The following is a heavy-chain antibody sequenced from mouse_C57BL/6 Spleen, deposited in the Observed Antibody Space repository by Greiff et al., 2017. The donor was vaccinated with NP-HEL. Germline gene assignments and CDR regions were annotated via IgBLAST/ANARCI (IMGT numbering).Heavy chain of an antibody. CDR2: IDPSDSET. CDR1: GYTFTSYW. Sequence: QVQLKQPGAELVRPGSSVKLSCKASGYTFTSYWMHWVKQRPIQGLEWIGNIDPSDSETHYNQKFKDKATLTVDKSSSTAYMQLSSLTSEDSAVYYCARRNYDGYFDVWGTGTTVTVSS. D-gene: IGHD2-4*01. CDR3: ARRNYDGYFDV. V-gene: IGHV1-52*01. J-gene: IGHJ1*03.